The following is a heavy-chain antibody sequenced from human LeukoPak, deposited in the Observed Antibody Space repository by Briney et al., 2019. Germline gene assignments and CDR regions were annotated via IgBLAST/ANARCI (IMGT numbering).Heavy chain of an antibody. CDR2: ISRSSSYT. D-gene: IGHD3-9*01. V-gene: IGHV3-21*01. Sequence: GGSLRLSCAASGFTFMNHAMNWVRQAPGKGRGGVSSISRSSSYTYYADSVRGRFTISRDNARNSLYLQMSSLRAEDTAVYYCARDHIDFYDIVSGYHDYWGQGALVTVSS. CDR3: ARDHIDFYDIVSGYHDY. J-gene: IGHJ4*02. CDR1: GFTFMNHA.